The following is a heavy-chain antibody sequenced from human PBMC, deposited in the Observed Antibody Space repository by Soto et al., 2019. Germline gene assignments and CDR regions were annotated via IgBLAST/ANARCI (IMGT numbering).Heavy chain of an antibody. CDR3: ARDLGGWILDV. CDR1: GYTFTSYG. D-gene: IGHD2-2*03. CDR2: ISAYNGNT. V-gene: IGHV1-18*01. J-gene: IGHJ6*02. Sequence: QVQLVQSGAEVKKPGASVKVSCKASGYTFTSYGISWVRQAPGQGLEWMGWISAYNGNTNYAQKLQGRVTMTTDTSTSKAYVEVRSLRSDDTAVYYCARDLGGWILDVWGQGTTVTVSS.